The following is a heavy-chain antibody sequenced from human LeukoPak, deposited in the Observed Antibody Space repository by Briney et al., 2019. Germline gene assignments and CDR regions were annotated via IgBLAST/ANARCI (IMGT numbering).Heavy chain of an antibody. CDR3: ATLWFGELKTYYFYYYGVDV. D-gene: IGHD3-10*01. J-gene: IGHJ6*02. V-gene: IGHV3-30-3*01. CDR2: ISYDGSNK. Sequence: GGSLRLSCAASEFIFSGYAMHWVRQAPGKGLEWVAVISYDGSNKYYADSVKGRFTISRDNSKNTLYLQMNSLRAEDTAVYYCATLWFGELKTYYFYYYGVDVWGQGTTVTVSS. CDR1: EFIFSGYA.